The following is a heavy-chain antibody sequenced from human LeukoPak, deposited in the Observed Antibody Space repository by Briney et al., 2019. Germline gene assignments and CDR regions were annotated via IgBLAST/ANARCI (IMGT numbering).Heavy chain of an antibody. V-gene: IGHV3-74*01. D-gene: IGHD1-26*01. CDR3: ARDKSVGAGATYFDY. J-gene: IGHJ4*02. Sequence: QPGGSLRLSCVVSGFTFSRHWMRWVRQAPGKGLVWVSHINGDGSSTNYADSVRGRFTISRDSAKNTLYLQMNSLRAEDTAVYYCARDKSVGAGATYFDYWGQGTLVTVSS. CDR2: INGDGSST. CDR1: GFTFSRHW.